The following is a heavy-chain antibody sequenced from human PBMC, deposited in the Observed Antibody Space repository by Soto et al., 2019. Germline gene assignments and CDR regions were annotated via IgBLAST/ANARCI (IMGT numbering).Heavy chain of an antibody. CDR1: GFTFSSYW. CDR2: IKQDGSEK. V-gene: IGHV3-7*03. D-gene: IGHD3-10*01. J-gene: IGHJ6*02. CDR3: ARDRVTYYYGSGSYYNANYGMDV. Sequence: GGSLRLSCAASGFTFSSYWMSWVRQAPGKGLEWVANIKQDGSEKYYVDSVKGRFTISRDNAKNSLYLQMNSLRAEDTAVYYRARDRVTYYYGSGSYYNANYGMDVWGQGATVTVSS.